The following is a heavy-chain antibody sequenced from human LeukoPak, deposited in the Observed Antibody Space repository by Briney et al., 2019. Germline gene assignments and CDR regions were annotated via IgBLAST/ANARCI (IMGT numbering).Heavy chain of an antibody. V-gene: IGHV3-30*04. CDR2: ISYDGSNK. D-gene: IGHD3-22*01. CDR3: ARGGTYYYDGSGYFFFDY. CDR1: GFTFSSYA. Sequence: PGGSLRLSCAASGFTFSSYAMHWVRQAPGKGLEWVAVISYDGSNKYYADSVKGLITIARDNSKNTLYLQMNSLRAEDTAVYYCARGGTYYYDGSGYFFFDYWGQGTLVTVSS. J-gene: IGHJ4*02.